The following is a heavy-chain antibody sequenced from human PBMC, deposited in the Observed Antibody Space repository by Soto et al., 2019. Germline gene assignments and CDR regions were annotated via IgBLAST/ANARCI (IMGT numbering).Heavy chain of an antibody. V-gene: IGHV4-30-2*01. CDR1: GGSISSGGYS. D-gene: IGHD6-13*01. Sequence: PSETLSLTCAVSGGSISSGGYSWSWIRQPPGKGLEWIGYIYHSGSTYYNPSLKSRVTTSVDRSKNQFSLKLSSVTAADTAVYYCARVGVHSSSWTRAHYYGMDVWGQGTTVTVSS. J-gene: IGHJ6*02. CDR2: IYHSGST. CDR3: ARVGVHSSSWTRAHYYGMDV.